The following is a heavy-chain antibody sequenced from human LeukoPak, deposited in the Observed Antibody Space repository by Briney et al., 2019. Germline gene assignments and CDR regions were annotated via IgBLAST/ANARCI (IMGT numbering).Heavy chain of an antibody. D-gene: IGHD3-10*01. V-gene: IGHV3-21*01. CDR1: GFTFNNYI. J-gene: IGHJ4*02. CDR2: ISSSSDYI. CDR3: AKDLWNYGSGNYYWVDY. Sequence: GGSLRLSCAASGFTFNNYIMNWVRQAPGKGLEWVSSISSSSDYIYYADSVKGRFTISRDNSKNTLYLQMNSLRAEDTAVYYCAKDLWNYGSGNYYWVDYWGQGTLVTVSS.